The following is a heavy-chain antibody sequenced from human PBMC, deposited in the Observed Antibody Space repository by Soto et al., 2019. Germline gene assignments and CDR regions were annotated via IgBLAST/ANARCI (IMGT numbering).Heavy chain of an antibody. Sequence: GESLKISCKGSGYSFTSYWIGWVRQMPGKGLEWMGIIYPVDSDTRYSPSFQGQVTISADKSISTAYLQWSSLKASDTAMYYCARRAVAATFHYYGMDVWGQGTTVTV. D-gene: IGHD2-15*01. J-gene: IGHJ6*02. CDR1: GYSFTSYW. CDR3: ARRAVAATFHYYGMDV. V-gene: IGHV5-51*01. CDR2: IYPVDSDT.